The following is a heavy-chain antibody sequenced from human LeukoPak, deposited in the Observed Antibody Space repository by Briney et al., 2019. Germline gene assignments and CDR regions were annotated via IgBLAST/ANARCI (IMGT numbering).Heavy chain of an antibody. Sequence: GGSLRLSCAASGFTFSSYGIHWVRQAPGKGLEWVAFIRHDGSNKYYADSVKGRFTISRDNSKNTVYLQMNSLRTEDTAVYYCARSLTMVRAYDYWGQGTLVTVSS. D-gene: IGHD3-10*01. CDR2: IRHDGSNK. CDR3: ARSLTMVRAYDY. V-gene: IGHV3-30*02. J-gene: IGHJ4*02. CDR1: GFTFSSYG.